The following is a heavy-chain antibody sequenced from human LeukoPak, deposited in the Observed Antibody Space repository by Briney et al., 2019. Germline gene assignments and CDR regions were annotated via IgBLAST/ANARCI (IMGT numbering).Heavy chain of an antibody. CDR1: GYTFTSYA. J-gene: IGHJ4*02. V-gene: IGHV1-69*10. D-gene: IGHD3-22*01. Sequence: GASVKVSCKASGYTFTSYAMHWVRQAPGQGLEWXXXXXPIFGIANYAQKFQGRVTITADKSTSTAYMELSSLRSEDTAVYYCARGVYYYDSSGYYISDIDYWGQGTLVTVSS. CDR2: XXPIFGIA. CDR3: ARGVYYYDSSGYYISDIDY.